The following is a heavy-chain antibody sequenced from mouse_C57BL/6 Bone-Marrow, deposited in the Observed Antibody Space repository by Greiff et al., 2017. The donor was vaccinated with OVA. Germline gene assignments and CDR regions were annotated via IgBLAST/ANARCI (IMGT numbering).Heavy chain of an antibody. Sequence: EVKLMESGPELVKPGASVKISCKASGYTFTDYYMNWVKQSHGKSLEWIGDINPNNGGTSYNQKFKGKATLTVDKSSSTAYMELRSLTSEDSAVYYCASIYDGYYYYFDYWGQGTTLTVSS. CDR2: INPNNGGT. CDR1: GYTFTDYY. D-gene: IGHD2-3*01. J-gene: IGHJ2*01. V-gene: IGHV1-26*01. CDR3: ASIYDGYYYYFDY.